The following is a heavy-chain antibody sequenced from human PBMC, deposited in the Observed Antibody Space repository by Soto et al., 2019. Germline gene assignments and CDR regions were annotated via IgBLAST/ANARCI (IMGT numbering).Heavy chain of an antibody. Sequence: ASVKVSCKASGYTFTGYYMHWVRQAPGQGLEWKGWINPNSGGTNYAQKFQGWVTMTRDTSISTAYMELSRLRSDDTAVYYCARATYYDFWSGYSGFDYWGQGTLVTVSS. CDR3: ARATYYDFWSGYSGFDY. D-gene: IGHD3-3*01. CDR1: GYTFTGYY. V-gene: IGHV1-2*04. J-gene: IGHJ4*02. CDR2: INPNSGGT.